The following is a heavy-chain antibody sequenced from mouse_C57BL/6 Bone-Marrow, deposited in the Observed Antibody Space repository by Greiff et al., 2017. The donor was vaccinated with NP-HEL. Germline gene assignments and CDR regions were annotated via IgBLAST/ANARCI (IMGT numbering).Heavy chain of an antibody. CDR1: GFTFTDYY. CDR3: ARWLGYFDV. V-gene: IGHV7-3*01. D-gene: IGHD2-2*01. CDR2: IRNKANGFTT. J-gene: IGHJ1*03. Sequence: EVKLMESGGGLVQPGGSLSLSCAAPGFTFTDYYMSWVRQPPGKALEWLGFIRNKANGFTTEYSASVKGRFTISRDNSKSILYLQMNALRAEDSATYYCARWLGYFDVWGTGTTVTVSS.